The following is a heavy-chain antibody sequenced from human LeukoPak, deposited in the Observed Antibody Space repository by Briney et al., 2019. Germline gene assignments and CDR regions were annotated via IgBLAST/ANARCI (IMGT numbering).Heavy chain of an antibody. Sequence: GGSLRLSCAASGFTFSSYWMHWVCQAPGKGLVWVSRINSGGSSTSYADSVKGRFTISRDNAKNTLYLQMNSLRAEDTAVYYCARDRARGGDCCNFDYWGQGTLVTVSS. CDR1: GFTFSSYW. CDR3: ARDRARGGDCCNFDY. V-gene: IGHV3-74*01. D-gene: IGHD2-21*02. J-gene: IGHJ4*02. CDR2: INSGGSST.